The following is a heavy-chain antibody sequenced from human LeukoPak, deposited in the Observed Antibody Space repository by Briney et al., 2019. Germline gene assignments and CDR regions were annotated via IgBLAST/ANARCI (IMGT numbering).Heavy chain of an antibody. J-gene: IGHJ4*02. CDR2: IYSNDDK. CDR3: ALSTTTSSVITFDY. Sequence: SGPTLVNPTQTLTLTCTLSGFSITTGGMAVGWIRQPPGKALEWLSVIYSNDDKRYSSSLKTRLTITKDTSKNQVVLTVTNMDPVDTATYSCALSTTTSSVITFDYWGQGILVTVSS. D-gene: IGHD3-22*01. CDR1: GFSITTGGMA. V-gene: IGHV2-5*01.